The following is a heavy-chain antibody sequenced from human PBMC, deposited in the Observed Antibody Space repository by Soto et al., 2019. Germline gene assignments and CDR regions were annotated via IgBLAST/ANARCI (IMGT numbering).Heavy chain of an antibody. V-gene: IGHV4-31*03. D-gene: IGHD3-16*01. Sequence: QVQLQESGPGLVKPSQTLSLTCTVSGDSISSGGYRWSWIRQHPGEGLEWIGFMYNSGSTSYNPSLKRRATISVDTSTNQFSLHLRSVTAADTAVSYCARGGDPTKVDFWGQGTLVTVSS. CDR3: ARGGDPTKVDF. CDR1: GDSISSGGYR. J-gene: IGHJ4*02. CDR2: MYNSGST.